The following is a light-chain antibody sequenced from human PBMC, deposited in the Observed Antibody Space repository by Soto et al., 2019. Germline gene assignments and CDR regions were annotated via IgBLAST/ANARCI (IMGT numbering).Light chain of an antibody. CDR1: SGSIASNY. CDR3: QSYDSSNHVV. CDR2: EDN. Sequence: NFMLTQPHSVSESPGKTVTISCTGSSGSIASNYVQWYQQRPGSAPTTVIYEDNQRPSGVPDRFSGSIDSSSNSASLTISGLKTEDDADYYCQSYDSSNHVVFGGGTKVTVL. V-gene: IGLV6-57*02. J-gene: IGLJ2*01.